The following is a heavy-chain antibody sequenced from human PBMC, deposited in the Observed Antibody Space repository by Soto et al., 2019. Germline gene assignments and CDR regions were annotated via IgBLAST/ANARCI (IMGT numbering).Heavy chain of an antibody. V-gene: IGHV4-59*01. CDR2: IYYSGST. CDR3: ARVPVSPMVRGVIPYYYYYMDV. D-gene: IGHD3-10*01. CDR1: GGSISSYY. Sequence: SETLSLTCTVSGGSISSYYWSWIRQPPGKGLEWIGYIYYSGSTNYNPSLKNRVAISVDTFKNQFALKLSSVTLADKAVYYCARVPVSPMVRGVIPYYYYYMDVWGKGTTVTVSS. J-gene: IGHJ6*03.